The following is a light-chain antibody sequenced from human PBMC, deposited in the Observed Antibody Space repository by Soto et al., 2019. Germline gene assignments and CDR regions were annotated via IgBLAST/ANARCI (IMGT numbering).Light chain of an antibody. Sequence: QSVLTQPPSAAGCPGQSVAISCTGSSSDGGGYNYVSWYQQHPGKAPKLMIYEVNKRPSAVPARFSGSRSGNPASLPVSGLHAEHEADYYSSSSAGSSNVFGTGTKVT. CDR3: SSSAGSSNV. CDR1: SSDGGGYNY. V-gene: IGLV2-8*01. CDR2: EVN. J-gene: IGLJ1*01.